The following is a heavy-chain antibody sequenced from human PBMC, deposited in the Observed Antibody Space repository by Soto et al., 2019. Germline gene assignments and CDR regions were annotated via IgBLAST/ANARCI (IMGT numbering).Heavy chain of an antibody. J-gene: IGHJ3*02. CDR2: ISGSGGST. CDR1: GFTFSSYA. V-gene: IGHV3-23*01. CDR3: AKGGELLIGYCSGGSCYDAFDI. D-gene: IGHD2-15*01. Sequence: GSLRLSCAASGFTFSSYAMSWVRQAPGKGLEWVSAISGSGGSTYYADSVKGRFTISRDNSKNTLYLQMNSLRAEDTAVYYCAKGGELLIGYCSGGSCYDAFDIWGQGTMVTVSS.